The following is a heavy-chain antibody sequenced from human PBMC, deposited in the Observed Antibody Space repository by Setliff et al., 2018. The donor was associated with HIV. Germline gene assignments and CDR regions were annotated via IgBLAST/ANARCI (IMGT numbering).Heavy chain of an antibody. V-gene: IGHV4-31*01. J-gene: IGHJ6*03. Sequence: PSETLSLTCSVSGGSISSGGYYWSWIRQHPGRGLEWIGYSYYSGSANYNPSLKGLVTISVDTSKNQFSLNLSSVTAADTAVYYCARHGAFYYYYYMDVWGKGTTVTVS. CDR2: SYYSGSA. CDR1: GGSISSGGYY. CDR3: ARHGAFYYYYYMDV.